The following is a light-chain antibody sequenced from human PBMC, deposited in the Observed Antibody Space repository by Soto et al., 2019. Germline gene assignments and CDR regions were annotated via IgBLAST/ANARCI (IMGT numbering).Light chain of an antibody. CDR3: QQYGSSPEQAT. CDR2: GAS. J-gene: IGKJ2*01. Sequence: EIVLTQSPGTLSLSPGERATLSCRASQSVSSTSLAWYQQKPGQAPRLLMYGASSRATDIPDRFSGSGSGTDFTLTISRLEPADFAVYYCQQYGSSPEQATFGQGTKLEIK. V-gene: IGKV3-20*01. CDR1: QSVSSTS.